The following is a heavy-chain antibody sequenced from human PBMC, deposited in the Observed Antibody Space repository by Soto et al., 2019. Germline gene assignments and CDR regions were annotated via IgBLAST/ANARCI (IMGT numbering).Heavy chain of an antibody. V-gene: IGHV4-59*08. J-gene: IGHJ6*02. Sequence: QVQLQESGPGLVKPSETLSLTCTVSGGSISSYYWSWIRQPPGKGLEWIGYIYYSGSTNYNPSLKSRVTISVDTSKNQFSLKLSSVTAADTAVYYCARQPHLRYYYGMDVWGQGTTVTVSS. CDR1: GGSISSYY. CDR2: IYYSGST. CDR3: ARQPHLRYYYGMDV.